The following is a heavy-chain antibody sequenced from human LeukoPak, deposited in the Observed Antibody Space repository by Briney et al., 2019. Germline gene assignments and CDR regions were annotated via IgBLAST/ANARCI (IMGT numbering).Heavy chain of an antibody. J-gene: IGHJ3*02. CDR2: INQDGSEK. D-gene: IGHD1-1*01. CDR3: AADDGWTFGI. Sequence: GGSLRLSCADSGFTFRTYWMSWFRQAPGKGLEWVANINQDGSEKYYVDSVKGRFTVSRDSAKNSLYLQMNSLRADDTAIYYCAADDGWTFGIWGQGTMVTVSS. V-gene: IGHV3-7*01. CDR1: GFTFRTYW.